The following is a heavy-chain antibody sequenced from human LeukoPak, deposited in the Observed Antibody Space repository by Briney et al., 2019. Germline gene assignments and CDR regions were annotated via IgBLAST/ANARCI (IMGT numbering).Heavy chain of an antibody. CDR2: ISAYNGNT. Sequence: ASVKVSCKASGYTFTSYGISWVRQAPGQGLEWMGWISAYNGNTNYAQKLQGRVTMTTDTSTSTAYIELRSLRSDDTAVYYCARDTPHLHYDYVWGSYRYTLDYWGQGTLVTVSS. CDR1: GYTFTSYG. V-gene: IGHV1-18*01. CDR3: ARDTPHLHYDYVWGSYRYTLDY. J-gene: IGHJ4*02. D-gene: IGHD3-16*02.